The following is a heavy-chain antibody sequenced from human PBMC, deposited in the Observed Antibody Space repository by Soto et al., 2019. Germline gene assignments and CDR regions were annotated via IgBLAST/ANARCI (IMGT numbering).Heavy chain of an antibody. CDR2: ISGSGGST. D-gene: IGHD3-22*01. CDR1: GFTFSSYA. CDR3: ASRRYYYDSSGYNWFDP. Sequence: GESLKISCAASGFTFSSYAMSWVRQAPGKGLEWVSAISGSGGSTYYADSVKGRFTISRDNSKNTLYLQMNSLRAEDTAVYYCASRRYYYDSSGYNWFDPWGQGTLVTVSS. J-gene: IGHJ5*02. V-gene: IGHV3-23*01.